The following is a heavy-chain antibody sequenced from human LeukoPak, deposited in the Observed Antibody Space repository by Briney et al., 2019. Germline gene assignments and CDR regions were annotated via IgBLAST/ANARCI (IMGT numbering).Heavy chain of an antibody. V-gene: IGHV3-48*01. CDR3: ARDSYGGIDAFDI. J-gene: IGHJ3*02. CDR1: GFTFSSYS. D-gene: IGHD4-23*01. CDR2: ISSSSSTI. Sequence: GGSLRLSCAASGFTFSSYSMNWVRQAPGKGLEWVSYISSSSSTIYYADSVKGRFTISRDNAKNSLYLQMNGLRAEDTAVYYCARDSYGGIDAFDIWGQGTMVTVSS.